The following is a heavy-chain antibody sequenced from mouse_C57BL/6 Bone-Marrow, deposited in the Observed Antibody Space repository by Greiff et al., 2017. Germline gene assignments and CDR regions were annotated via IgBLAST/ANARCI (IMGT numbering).Heavy chain of an antibody. V-gene: IGHV14-4*01. CDR3: TTVVHY. CDR2: IDPENGDT. J-gene: IGHJ2*01. Sequence: EVQLQQSGAELVRPGASVKLSCTASGFNIKDDYMHWVKQRPEQGLEWIGWIDPENGDTAYASKVQGKATITADTSSNTAYLQLSSLTSEDTAVYYCTTVVHYWGQGTALTVSS. CDR1: GFNIKDDY. D-gene: IGHD1-1*01.